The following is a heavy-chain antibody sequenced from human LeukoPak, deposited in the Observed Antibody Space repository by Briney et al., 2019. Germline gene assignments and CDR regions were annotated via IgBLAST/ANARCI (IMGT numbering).Heavy chain of an antibody. J-gene: IGHJ4*02. CDR2: ISGSGGST. CDR3: AKSMVRGVIMAYYFDY. CDR1: GFTFSSYA. D-gene: IGHD3-10*01. V-gene: IGHV3-23*01. Sequence: GGSLRLSCAASGFTFSSYAMSWVRQAPGKGLGWVSAISGSGGSTYYADSVKGRFTISRDNSKNTLYLQMNSLRAEDTAVYYCAKSMVRGVIMAYYFDYCGQGTLVAVSS.